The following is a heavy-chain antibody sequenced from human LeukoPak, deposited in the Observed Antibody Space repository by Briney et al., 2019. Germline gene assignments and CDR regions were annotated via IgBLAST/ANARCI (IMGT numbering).Heavy chain of an antibody. CDR2: IFYSGSP. D-gene: IGHD5-24*01. J-gene: IGHJ4*02. CDR3: ARGARAGYNLEPFDN. V-gene: IGHV4-59*08. CDR1: GGSISSYY. Sequence: SETLSLTCTVSGGSISSYYWSWIRQPPGKGLEWIANIFYSGSPNYNPSLKSRVTISVDTSKNQISLKLSSVTAADTAVYYCARGARAGYNLEPFDNWGQGTLVTVSS.